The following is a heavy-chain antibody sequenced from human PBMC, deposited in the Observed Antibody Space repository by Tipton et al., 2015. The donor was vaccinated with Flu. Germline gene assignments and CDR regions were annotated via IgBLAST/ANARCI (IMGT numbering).Heavy chain of an antibody. CDR3: AYSSGDRKYYYYAMDV. CDR2: IRHSGST. D-gene: IGHD2-15*01. V-gene: IGHV4-34*01. CDR1: GESFSAYF. J-gene: IGHJ6*02. Sequence: TLSLTCAVHGESFSAYFWGWIRQPPGKGLEWIGEIRHSGSTKYNPSLKSRVIISVDTSKNQCSLKLSSVTAADTAIYYCAYSSGDRKYYYYAMDVWGQGTTVTVSS.